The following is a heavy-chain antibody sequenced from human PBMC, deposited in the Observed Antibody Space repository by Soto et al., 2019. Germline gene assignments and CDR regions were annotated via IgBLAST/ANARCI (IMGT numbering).Heavy chain of an antibody. V-gene: IGHV1-18*01. CDR3: ARGGDVNYYHGMDV. Sequence: QVQLVQSGGEVKKPGASVKLSCTASGYTFTSYGISWVRQAPGQGLEWMGWISAYNGKTNYAQNVQVRVTMTPDTSTRTAYMDLRSLRSDDTAVYYCARGGDVNYYHGMDVWGQGTTVTVSS. CDR1: GYTFTSYG. D-gene: IGHD5-12*01. J-gene: IGHJ6*02. CDR2: ISAYNGKT.